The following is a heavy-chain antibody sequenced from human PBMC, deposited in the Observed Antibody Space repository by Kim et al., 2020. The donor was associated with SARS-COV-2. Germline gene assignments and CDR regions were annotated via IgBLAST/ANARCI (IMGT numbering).Heavy chain of an antibody. CDR1: GFTFSSYA. CDR2: ISYDGSNK. V-gene: IGHV3-30*04. Sequence: GGSLRLSCAASGFTFSSYAMHWVRQAPGKGLEWVAVISYDGSNKYYADSVKGRFTISRDNSKNTLYLQMNILRAEDTAVYYCARSKAAAGTGWFDPWGQGTLVTVSS. D-gene: IGHD6-13*01. CDR3: ARSKAAAGTGWFDP. J-gene: IGHJ5*02.